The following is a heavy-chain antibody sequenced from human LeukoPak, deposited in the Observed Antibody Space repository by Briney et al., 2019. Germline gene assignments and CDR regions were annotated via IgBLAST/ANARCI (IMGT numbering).Heavy chain of an antibody. J-gene: IGHJ4*02. Sequence: PGGSLRLSCAASGFTFSSYSINWVRQAPGKGLEWVSSISSGSTFIYSADSVKGRFTISRDNAKNSLYLQMNTLRAEDTAVYYCAREGGSSSWYGSDYWGQGTLVTVSS. CDR3: AREGGSSSWYGSDY. CDR2: ISSGSTFI. V-gene: IGHV3-21*01. D-gene: IGHD6-13*01. CDR1: GFTFSSYS.